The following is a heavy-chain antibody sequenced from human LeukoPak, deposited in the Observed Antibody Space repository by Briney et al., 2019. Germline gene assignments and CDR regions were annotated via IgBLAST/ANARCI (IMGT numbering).Heavy chain of an antibody. J-gene: IGHJ6*04. CDR2: INPNSGGT. CDR3: ARGFKYYYGSGSHLEYYYGMDV. CDR1: GYTFTCYY. V-gene: IGHV1-2*04. D-gene: IGHD3-10*01. Sequence: ASVKVSCKGSGYTFTCYYMHWVRQPPAQGMEWMGLINPNSGGTNNAQKFQDWVTMTRDTSISTAYRGLSKLRSDDAAVYYCARGFKYYYGSGSHLEYYYGMDVWGKGTTVSVSS.